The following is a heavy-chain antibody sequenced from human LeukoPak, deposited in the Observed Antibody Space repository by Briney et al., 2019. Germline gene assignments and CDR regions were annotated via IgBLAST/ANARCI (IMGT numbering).Heavy chain of an antibody. CDR2: IKQDGSEK. J-gene: IGHJ4*02. D-gene: IGHD4-17*01. CDR3: ARATTVTSPRPLDF. CDR1: GFTFSGFW. V-gene: IGHV3-7*03. Sequence: GGSLRLSCAVSGFTFSGFWMSWSRQGPGKGLEWVANIKQDGSEKYYVDSVKGRFTISRDNAKNSLYLQMNSLRAEDTALYYCARATTVTSPRPLDFWGQGTLVTVSS.